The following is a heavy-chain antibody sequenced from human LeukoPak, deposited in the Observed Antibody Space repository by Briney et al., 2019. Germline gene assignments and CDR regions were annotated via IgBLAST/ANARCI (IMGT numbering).Heavy chain of an antibody. D-gene: IGHD2-2*01. J-gene: IGHJ4*02. Sequence: GGSLRLSCAASGFTFSRFWMSWVRQAPGKGLEWVANIKQDGSEKYYVDSVKGRFTISRDNAKNSLYLQMNSLRAEDTALYYCARETYCTSTSCPIGDHFDYWGQGTLVTVSS. V-gene: IGHV3-7*01. CDR3: ARETYCTSTSCPIGDHFDY. CDR1: GFTFSRFW. CDR2: IKQDGSEK.